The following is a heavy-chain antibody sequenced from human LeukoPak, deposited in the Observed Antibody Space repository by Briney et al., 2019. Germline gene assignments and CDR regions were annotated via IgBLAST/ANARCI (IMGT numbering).Heavy chain of an antibody. V-gene: IGHV4-34*01. Sequence: SETLSLTCAVYGGSFSGYYWSWIRQPPGKGLEWIGEINHSGSTNYNPSLKSRVTISVDTSKNQFSLKLSSVTAADTAVYYCAREKRGGYYFFYFDYWGQGTLVTVSS. CDR1: GGSFSGYY. D-gene: IGHD3-10*01. CDR2: INHSGST. CDR3: AREKRGGYYFFYFDY. J-gene: IGHJ4*02.